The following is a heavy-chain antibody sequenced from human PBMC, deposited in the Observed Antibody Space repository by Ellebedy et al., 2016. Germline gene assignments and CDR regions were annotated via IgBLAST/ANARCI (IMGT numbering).Heavy chain of an antibody. D-gene: IGHD2-15*01. J-gene: IGHJ3*02. CDR1: GYRFTSYW. V-gene: IGHV5-51*01. Sequence: GESLKISCKGSGYRFTSYWIGWVRQMPGKGLELMGVIYPGDSDTRYSPSFQGQVTISADKSISTAYLQWSSLKASDTAMYYCARHYLIGYCSGGSCYGLDAFDIWGQGTMVTVSS. CDR2: IYPGDSDT. CDR3: ARHYLIGYCSGGSCYGLDAFDI.